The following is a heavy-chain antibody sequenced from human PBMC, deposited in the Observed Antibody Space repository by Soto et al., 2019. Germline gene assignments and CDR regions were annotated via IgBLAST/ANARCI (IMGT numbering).Heavy chain of an antibody. Sequence: PGGSLRLSCGASGVTFSSYAVTGVRQDPGKGLEWVSAISGSGGSTYYADSVKGRFTISRDNSKNTLYLQMNSLRAEDTAVYYCAKVGWKNWNDYYGMDVWGQGTTVTVSS. CDR3: AKVGWKNWNDYYGMDV. J-gene: IGHJ6*02. CDR2: ISGSGGST. D-gene: IGHD1-1*01. CDR1: GVTFSSYA. V-gene: IGHV3-23*01.